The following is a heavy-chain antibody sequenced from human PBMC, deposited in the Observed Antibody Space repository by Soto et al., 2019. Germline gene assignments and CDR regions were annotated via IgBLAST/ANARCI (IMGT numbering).Heavy chain of an antibody. CDR2: IYYDGTA. V-gene: IGHV4-59*12. D-gene: IGHD3-22*01. Sequence: SETLSLTCTVSGASFSPNYWSWIRQPPGKGLEWVGYIYYDGTARHNPSLKSRVTISLETSRSQFSLRLSAVTAADTAVYYCARDVHDSSGYWGGGPFHPWGQGTLVTVS. J-gene: IGHJ5*02. CDR3: ARDVHDSSGYWGGGPFHP. CDR1: GASFSPNY.